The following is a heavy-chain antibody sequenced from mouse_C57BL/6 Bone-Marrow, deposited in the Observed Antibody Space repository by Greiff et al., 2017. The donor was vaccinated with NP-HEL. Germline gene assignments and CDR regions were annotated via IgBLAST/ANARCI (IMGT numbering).Heavy chain of an antibody. J-gene: IGHJ2*01. CDR1: GYTFTSYW. D-gene: IGHD1-1*01. Sequence: VQLQQPGAELVKPGASVKMSCKASGYTFTSYWITWVKQRPGQGLEWIGDIYPGSGSTNYNEKFKSKATLTVDTSSSTAYMQLSSLTSEDSAVYDCARGGYYYGSSLDYWGQGTTLTVSS. V-gene: IGHV1-55*01. CDR3: ARGGYYYGSSLDY. CDR2: IYPGSGST.